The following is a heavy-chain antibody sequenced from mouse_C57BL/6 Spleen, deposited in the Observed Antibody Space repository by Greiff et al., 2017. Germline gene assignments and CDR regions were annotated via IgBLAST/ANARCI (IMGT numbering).Heavy chain of an antibody. CDR3: ARENYGSRGFDY. V-gene: IGHV3-6*01. D-gene: IGHD1-1*01. Sequence: EVQRVESGPGLVKPSQSLSLTCSVTGYSITSGYYWNWIRQFPGNKLEWMGYISYDGSNNYNPSLKNRISITRDTSKNQFFLKLNSVTTEDTATYYCARENYGSRGFDYWGQGTTLTVSS. CDR2: ISYDGSN. J-gene: IGHJ2*01. CDR1: GYSITSGYY.